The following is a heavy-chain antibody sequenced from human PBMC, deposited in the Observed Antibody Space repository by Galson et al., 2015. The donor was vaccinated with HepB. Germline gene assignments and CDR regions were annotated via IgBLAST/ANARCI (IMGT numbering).Heavy chain of an antibody. CDR2: ISYDGSNK. Sequence: SLRLSCAASGFTFSRYGMHWVRQAPGKGLEWVAVISYDGSNKYYADSVKGRFTISRDNSKNTLYLQMNSLRAEDTAVYYCAKDLGGIYYYYGMDVWGRGTTVTVSS. J-gene: IGHJ6*02. CDR3: AKDLGGIYYYYGMDV. CDR1: GFTFSRYG. V-gene: IGHV3-30*18.